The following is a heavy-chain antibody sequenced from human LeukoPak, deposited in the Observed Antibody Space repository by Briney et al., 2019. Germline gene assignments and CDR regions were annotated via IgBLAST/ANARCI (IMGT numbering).Heavy chain of an antibody. CDR2: ISSSSSYI. Sequence: GGSLRLSCAASGFTFSSYSMNWVRQAPGKWLEWVSSISSSSSYIYYADSVKGRFTISRDNAKHSLYLQMNSLRAEDTAVYYCAREDGYNSWALDYWGQGTLVTVSS. D-gene: IGHD5-24*01. J-gene: IGHJ4*02. CDR1: GFTFSSYS. V-gene: IGHV3-21*01. CDR3: AREDGYNSWALDY.